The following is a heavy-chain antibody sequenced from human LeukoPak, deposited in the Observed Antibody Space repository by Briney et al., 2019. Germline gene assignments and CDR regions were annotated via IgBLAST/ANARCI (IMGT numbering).Heavy chain of an antibody. V-gene: IGHV1-2*06. J-gene: IGHJ4*02. CDR3: ARDGGRAATRAFDY. CDR1: EHTFSSNA. CDR2: INPNRGGT. D-gene: IGHD2-15*01. Sequence: ASVKVSCKASEHTFSSNAINWVRQAPGQGLEWMGRINPNRGGTNYAQKFQGRVTMTRDTSISTAYMELSRLRSDDTAVYYCARDGGRAATRAFDYWGQGTLVTVSS.